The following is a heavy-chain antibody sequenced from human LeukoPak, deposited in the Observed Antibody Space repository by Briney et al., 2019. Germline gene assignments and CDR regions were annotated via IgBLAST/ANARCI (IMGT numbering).Heavy chain of an antibody. D-gene: IGHD1-1*01. J-gene: IGHJ4*02. V-gene: IGHV3-7*03. Sequence: PGGSLRLSCVVSGFTFSESWMSWVRQAPGKGLGWVASLNLDGSDKYYVDSVKGRFTISRDNAKNSLYLQMGSLRVKDTAVYYCAKGKRYPDYWGQGTLVTVSS. CDR3: AKGKRYPDY. CDR2: LNLDGSDK. CDR1: GFTFSESW.